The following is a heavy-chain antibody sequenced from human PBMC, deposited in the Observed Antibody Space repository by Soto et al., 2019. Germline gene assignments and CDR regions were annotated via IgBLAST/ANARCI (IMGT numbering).Heavy chain of an antibody. V-gene: IGHV3-30*18. CDR2: ISYDGSNK. Sequence: QVQLVESGGGVVQPGRSLRLSCAASGFTFSSYGMHWVRQAPGKGLEWVAVISYDGSNKYYADSVKGRFTISRDNSTNTLHLQMNSLRAEDTAVYYCAKDKVPVVVTAPFDYWGQGTLVTVSS. D-gene: IGHD2-21*02. CDR3: AKDKVPVVVTAPFDY. J-gene: IGHJ4*02. CDR1: GFTFSSYG.